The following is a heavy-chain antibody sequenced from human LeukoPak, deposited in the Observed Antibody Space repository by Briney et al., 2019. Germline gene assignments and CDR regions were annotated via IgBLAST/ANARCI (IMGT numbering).Heavy chain of an antibody. CDR3: ARVTDCRGGSCYLSDAFDI. J-gene: IGHJ3*02. V-gene: IGHV4-4*07. D-gene: IGHD2-15*01. Sequence: SETLSLTCTVSGGSISSYYWSWIRQPAGKGLEWIGRIYTSGSTNYNPSLKSRVTMSVDPSMNQFSLKLSSVTAADTAVYYCARVTDCRGGSCYLSDAFDIWGQGTMVTVSS. CDR1: GGSISSYY. CDR2: IYTSGST.